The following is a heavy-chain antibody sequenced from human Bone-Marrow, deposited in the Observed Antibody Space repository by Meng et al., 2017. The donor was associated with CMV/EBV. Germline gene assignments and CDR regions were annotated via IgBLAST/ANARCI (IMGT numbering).Heavy chain of an antibody. CDR1: GGSISSSSYY. CDR2: IYYSGST. Sequence: SETLSLTCTVSGGSISSSSYYWGWIRQPPGKGLEWIGSIYYSGSTYYNPSLKSRVTISVDTSKNQFSLKLSSVTAADTAVYYCARTVAARGDFDYWGRGTRVTGSS. CDR3: ARTVAARGDFDY. J-gene: IGHJ4*02. D-gene: IGHD6-19*01. V-gene: IGHV4-39*07.